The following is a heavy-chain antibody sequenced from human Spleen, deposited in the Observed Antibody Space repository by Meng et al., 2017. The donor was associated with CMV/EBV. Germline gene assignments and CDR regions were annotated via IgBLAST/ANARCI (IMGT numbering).Heavy chain of an antibody. V-gene: IGHV4-39*07. CDR1: GGSISSSSYY. J-gene: IGHJ4*02. CDR3: ARDGEAANYFDF. D-gene: IGHD3-10*01. CDR2: IYYSGYS. Sequence: SETLSLTCTVSGGSISSSSYYWGWIRQPPGKGLEWIGSIYYSGYSYYTPSLESRVTISVDTSKNQFSLKLNSVTAADTAVYYCARDGEAANYFDFWGQGTLVTVSS.